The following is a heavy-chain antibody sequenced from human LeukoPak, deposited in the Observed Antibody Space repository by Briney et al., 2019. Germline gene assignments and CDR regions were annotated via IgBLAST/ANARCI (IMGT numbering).Heavy chain of an antibody. J-gene: IGHJ4*02. CDR1: NDSIRNYY. CDR3: ARGNYGSGSYYVVDFDY. D-gene: IGHD3-10*01. Sequence: SETLSLTCSVSNDSIRNYYWSWIRQPPAKALEWIGYIYHTGNTNYNPSLKSRLTMSIDTSKNQFSLNLNSVTAADTAVYYCARGNYGSGSYYVVDFDYWGQGTLVTVSS. V-gene: IGHV4-59*01. CDR2: IYHTGNT.